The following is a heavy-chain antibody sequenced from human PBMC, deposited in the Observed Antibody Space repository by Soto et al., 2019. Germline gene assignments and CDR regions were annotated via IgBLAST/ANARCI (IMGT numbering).Heavy chain of an antibody. Sequence: SRPTLVNPTETVTLTFAVSGFSLITGRMGVSLIRQPPGKALEWLAHIFSNDEKSYSTSLKSRLTISKDTSKSQVVLTMTNMDPVDTATYYCARILGSSWTYYYYYGMDVWGQGTTVTVSS. CDR2: IFSNDEK. V-gene: IGHV2-26*01. D-gene: IGHD6-13*01. J-gene: IGHJ6*02. CDR3: ARILGSSWTYYYYYGMDV. CDR1: GFSLITGRMG.